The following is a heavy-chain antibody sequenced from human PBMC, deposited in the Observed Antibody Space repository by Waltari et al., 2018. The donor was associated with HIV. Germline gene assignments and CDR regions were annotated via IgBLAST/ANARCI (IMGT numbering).Heavy chain of an antibody. V-gene: IGHV3-53*01. CDR1: GFTVGRHY. D-gene: IGHD1-7*01. CDR3: AKGTSLDY. CDR2: IYSGGST. Sequence: EVQLVESGGGLIQPGGSLRLSCAASGFTVGRHYVSWVRQAPGKGLEWVSVIYSGGSTYYADSVKGRFTISRDNAKNTLYLQMNSLRAEDTAVYYCAKGTSLDYWGQGTLVTVSS. J-gene: IGHJ4*02.